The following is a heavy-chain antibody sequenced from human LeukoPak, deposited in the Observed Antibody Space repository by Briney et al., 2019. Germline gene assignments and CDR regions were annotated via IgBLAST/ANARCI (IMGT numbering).Heavy chain of an antibody. D-gene: IGHD1-26*01. V-gene: IGHV1-18*01. CDR1: GYTFTSYG. J-gene: IGHJ4*02. CDR2: ISAYNGNT. Sequence: AASVKVSCKASGYTFTSYGISWVRQAPGQGLEWMGWISAYNGNTNYAQKLQGRVTMTTDTSTSTAYMELSSLRSEDTAVYYCARGDGGSYSYYFDYWGQGTLVTVSS. CDR3: ARGDGGSYSYYFDY.